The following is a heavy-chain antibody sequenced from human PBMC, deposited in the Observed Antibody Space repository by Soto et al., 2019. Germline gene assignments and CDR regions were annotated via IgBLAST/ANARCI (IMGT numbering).Heavy chain of an antibody. CDR2: IHYTGSI. V-gene: IGHV4-30-4*08. CDR3: AREDDGGDRDYYGLDV. CDR1: GGSISSEYFH. Sequence: QVQLQQSGPGLVEPSQTLSLTCAVSGGSISSEYFHWTWIRQCPGKGLEWIGYIHYTGSIMYNPSLKSLLTMAVDTTKNPFSLQLTSVTAADTAVDFCAREDDGGDRDYYGLDVWGQGTTVTVSS. D-gene: IGHD2-21*02. J-gene: IGHJ6*02.